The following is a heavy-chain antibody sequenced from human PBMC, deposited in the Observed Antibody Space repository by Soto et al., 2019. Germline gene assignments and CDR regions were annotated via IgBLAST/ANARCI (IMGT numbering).Heavy chain of an antibody. CDR2: IDPSDSYT. CDR3: ARLYDYVWGSYRFAPNSAY. D-gene: IGHD3-16*02. J-gene: IGHJ4*01. CDR1: YKFADYG. Sequence: YKFADYGGSRMRQMHMKGLVWKGRIDPSDSYTNYSPSFQGHVTISADKSISTAYLQWSSMKASDTAMYYCARLYDYVWGSYRFAPNSAYWGHGTLVTVSS. V-gene: IGHV5-10-1*01.